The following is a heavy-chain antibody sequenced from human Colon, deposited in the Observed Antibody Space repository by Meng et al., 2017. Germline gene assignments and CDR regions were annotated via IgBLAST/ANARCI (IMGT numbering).Heavy chain of an antibody. CDR1: SGSIRRSYW. CDR2: VSQSGTT. J-gene: IGHJ4*02. D-gene: IGHD3-9*01. Sequence: QVQLPEAGPGLVKPSGTLSLTCAVSSGSIRRSYWWSWVRQPPGKGLECIGEVSQSGTTYYNPSLKSRVTITGDWSKNQFSLNLNSVTAADTALYYCVRQGMTSYSWGYWGQGTLVTVSS. CDR3: VRQGMTSYSWGY. V-gene: IGHV4-4*02.